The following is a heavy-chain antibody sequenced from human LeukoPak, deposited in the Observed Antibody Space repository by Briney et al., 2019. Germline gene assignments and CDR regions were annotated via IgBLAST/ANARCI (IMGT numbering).Heavy chain of an antibody. V-gene: IGHV3-23*01. CDR1: GFTFSSYA. CDR3: AKAAGRYDILTGRHFDY. D-gene: IGHD3-9*01. Sequence: GGSLRLSCAASGFTFSSYAMSWVRQAPGKGLEWVSAISGSGGSTYYADSVKGRFTISRDNSKNTLYLQMNSLRAEDTAAYYCAKAAGRYDILTGRHFDYWGQGTLVTVSS. CDR2: ISGSGGST. J-gene: IGHJ4*02.